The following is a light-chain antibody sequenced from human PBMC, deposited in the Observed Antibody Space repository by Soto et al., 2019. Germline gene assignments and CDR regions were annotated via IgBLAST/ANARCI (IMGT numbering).Light chain of an antibody. Sequence: VLTQSPGILSLSPGERATLSFRASQSVTNSFLAWYQQKPGQAPRLLIYGASSRATGIPDRFSGSGSGTDFTLSINRLEPEDFGVYYCQQYGTSPQTFGRGTKVEI. V-gene: IGKV3-20*01. J-gene: IGKJ1*01. CDR1: QSVTNSF. CDR3: QQYGTSPQT. CDR2: GAS.